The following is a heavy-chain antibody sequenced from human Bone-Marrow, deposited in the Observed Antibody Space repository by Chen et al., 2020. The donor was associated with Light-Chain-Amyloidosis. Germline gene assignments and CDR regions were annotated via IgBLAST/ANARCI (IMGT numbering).Heavy chain of an antibody. V-gene: IGHV5-51*01. CDR3: ARRRDGYNFDY. CDR2: IYPGDYDA. CDR1: GYTFPNHW. D-gene: IGHD5-12*01. J-gene: IGHJ4*02. Sequence: EVHLAQSGPEVKKLGESLKIPCKDSGYTFPNHWIGWVRQMHGKGPGWMGVIYPGDYDARFSPSLEGRVTSSADKSITTACLQWRGLKSSDTAMYYCARRRDGYNFDYWGQGTLVTVSS.